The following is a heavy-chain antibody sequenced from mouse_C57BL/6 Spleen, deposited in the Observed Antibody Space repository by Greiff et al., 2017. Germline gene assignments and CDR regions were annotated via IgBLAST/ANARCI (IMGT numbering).Heavy chain of an antibody. Sequence: EVKLQESEGGLVQPGSSMKLSCTASGFTFSDYYMAWVRQVPEKGLEWVANINYDGSSTYYLDSLKSRFIISRDNAKNILYLQMSSLKSEDTATYYCARDPYYGSSYGYFDVWGTGTTVTVSS. CDR3: ARDPYYGSSYGYFDV. J-gene: IGHJ1*03. CDR1: GFTFSDYY. V-gene: IGHV5-16*01. D-gene: IGHD1-1*01. CDR2: INYDGSST.